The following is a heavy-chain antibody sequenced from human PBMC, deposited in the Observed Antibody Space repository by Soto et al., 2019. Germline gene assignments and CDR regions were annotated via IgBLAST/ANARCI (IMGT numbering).Heavy chain of an antibody. J-gene: IGHJ4*02. V-gene: IGHV3-21*01. Sequence: GGSLRLSCAVSGFNFNNYGINWVRQAPGRGLEWVSSVSKSDYTYYSDSVKGRFTISRDNAKNSVSLQMNTLRAEDTAVYYCAREDSIIIPAVSDFWGQGTLVTVSS. CDR1: GFNFNNYG. D-gene: IGHD2-2*01. CDR3: AREDSIIIPAVSDF. CDR2: VSKSDYT.